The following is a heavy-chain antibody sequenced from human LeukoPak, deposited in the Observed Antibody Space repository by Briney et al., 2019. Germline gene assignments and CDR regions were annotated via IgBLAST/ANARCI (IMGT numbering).Heavy chain of an antibody. CDR1: GYTFTGYY. J-gene: IGHJ6*03. V-gene: IGHV1-2*06. CDR3: AREEQYYDILTGYYSYYYYYMDV. CDR2: INPISGGP. Sequence: ASVKVSCKASGYTFTGYYMHWVRQAPGQGLEWMGRINPISGGPNYEQKFQGRVTMTRDTSISTAYMELSRLRSDDTAVYYCAREEQYYDILTGYYSYYYYYMDVWGKGTTVTVSS. D-gene: IGHD3-9*01.